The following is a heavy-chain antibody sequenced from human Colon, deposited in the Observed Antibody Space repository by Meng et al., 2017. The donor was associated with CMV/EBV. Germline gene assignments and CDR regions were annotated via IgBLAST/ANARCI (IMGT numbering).Heavy chain of an antibody. CDR3: ARSGYNYGSGFGY. CDR1: GFTFSTYE. Sequence: GESLKISCVGSGFTFSTYEFNWVRQAPGKGLEWVSYISSDGRTIYYADSVKGRFTTSRDNARDSLYLQMNSLRAEDTAVYYCARSGYNYGSGFGYWGQGTLVTVSS. V-gene: IGHV3-48*03. CDR2: ISSDGRTI. D-gene: IGHD5-18*01. J-gene: IGHJ4*02.